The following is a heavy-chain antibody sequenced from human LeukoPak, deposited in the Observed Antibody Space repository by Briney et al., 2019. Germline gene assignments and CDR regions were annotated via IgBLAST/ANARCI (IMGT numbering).Heavy chain of an antibody. Sequence: GESLKISCKRSGYSFTSYWIGWVRQMPGKGLEWMGIIYPGDSDTRYSPSFQGQVTISADKSISTAYLQWSSLKASDTAMYYCARPLDYYDSSGYYGAFDIWGQGTMVTVSS. D-gene: IGHD3-22*01. V-gene: IGHV5-51*01. CDR2: IYPGDSDT. CDR1: GYSFTSYW. CDR3: ARPLDYYDSSGYYGAFDI. J-gene: IGHJ3*02.